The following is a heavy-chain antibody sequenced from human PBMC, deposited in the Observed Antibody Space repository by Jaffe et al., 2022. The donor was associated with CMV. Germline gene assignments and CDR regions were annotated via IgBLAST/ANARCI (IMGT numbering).Heavy chain of an antibody. Sequence: QVQLVESGGGVVQPGRSLRLSCAASGFTFSSYGMHWVRQAPGKGLEWVAVIWYDGSNKYYADSVKGRFTISRDNSKNTLYLQMNSLRAEDTAVYYCARCPQYGDYFDYWGQGTLVTVSS. D-gene: IGHD2-2*01. CDR1: GFTFSSYG. J-gene: IGHJ4*02. V-gene: IGHV3-33*08. CDR2: IWYDGSNK. CDR3: ARCPQYGDYFDY.